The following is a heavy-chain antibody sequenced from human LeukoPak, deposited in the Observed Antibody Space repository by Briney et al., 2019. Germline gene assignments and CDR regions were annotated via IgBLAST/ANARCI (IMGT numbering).Heavy chain of an antibody. V-gene: IGHV3-23*01. CDR3: AKDGVRGSIDYYALDV. CDR1: GFTFSSYA. J-gene: IGHJ6*02. D-gene: IGHD3-10*01. CDR2: ISASGANT. Sequence: GGSLRLSCGASGFTFSSYAMSWVRQAPGKGLEWVSSISASGANTYYADSVKGRFTIPRDNSKNMLYLQMNSLRAEDTAVYYCAKDGVRGSIDYYALDVWGQGTTVTVSS.